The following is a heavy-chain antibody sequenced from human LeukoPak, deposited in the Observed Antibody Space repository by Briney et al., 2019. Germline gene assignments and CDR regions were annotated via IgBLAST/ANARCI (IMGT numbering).Heavy chain of an antibody. V-gene: IGHV3-7*01. D-gene: IGHD4-17*01. J-gene: IGHJ4*02. Sequence: GGSLRLSCAASGFTFSSYWMTWVRQAPGKGLEWVVNINQDGSEKYYVDSVKGRFTISRDNAKNSLYLQMNSLRAEDTAVYYCAREGLYGDYLFDYWGQGTLVTVSS. CDR3: AREGLYGDYLFDY. CDR1: GFTFSSYW. CDR2: INQDGSEK.